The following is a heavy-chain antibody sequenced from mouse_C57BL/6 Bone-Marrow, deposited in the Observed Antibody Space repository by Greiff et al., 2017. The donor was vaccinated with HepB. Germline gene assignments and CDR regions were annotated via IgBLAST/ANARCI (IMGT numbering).Heavy chain of an antibody. CDR1: GFTFNTYA. D-gene: IGHD1-1*01. Sequence: EVKLMESGGGLVQPKGSLKLSCAASGFTFNTYAMHWVRQAPGKGLEWVARIRSKSSNYATYYADSVKDRFTISRDDSQSMLYLQMNNLKTEDTAMYYCVGGGVYYGSSLYAMDYWGQGTSVTVSS. V-gene: IGHV10-3*01. CDR3: VGGGVYYGSSLYAMDY. J-gene: IGHJ4*01. CDR2: IRSKSSNYAT.